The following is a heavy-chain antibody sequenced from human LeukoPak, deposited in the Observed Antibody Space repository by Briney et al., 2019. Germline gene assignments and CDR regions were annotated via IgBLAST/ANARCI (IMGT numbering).Heavy chain of an antibody. V-gene: IGHV3-15*01. Sequence: GGSLRLSCGASGFSFTTTWMSWVRQAPGKGLEWVARIKSRIDGATIDYAAPVKGRFTISRDDSKNTLYLQMNSLKTEDTAVYYCARTPHPAAGTLVWGQGTLVTVSS. CDR1: GFSFTTTW. CDR3: ARTPHPAAGTLV. CDR2: IKSRIDGATI. J-gene: IGHJ4*02. D-gene: IGHD6-13*01.